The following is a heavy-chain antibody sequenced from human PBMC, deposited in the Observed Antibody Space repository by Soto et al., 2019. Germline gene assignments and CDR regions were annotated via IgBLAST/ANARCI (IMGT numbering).Heavy chain of an antibody. CDR3: VRDRGHPGYDLEY. Sequence: EVQLVESGGGLIQPGGSLRVSCAASGFPFRTYAMNWVRQAPGKGLEWVSYINHISDTIYYADSVKGRFTISRDNSKNALYLQMKSLRDEDTAAYYCVRDRGHPGYDLEYWGQGTLVTVSS. CDR1: GFPFRTYA. V-gene: IGHV3-48*02. J-gene: IGHJ4*02. CDR2: INHISDTI. D-gene: IGHD3-3*01.